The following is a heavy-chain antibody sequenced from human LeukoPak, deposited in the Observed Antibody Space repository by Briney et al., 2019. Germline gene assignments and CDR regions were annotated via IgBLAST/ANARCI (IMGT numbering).Heavy chain of an antibody. D-gene: IGHD3-22*01. CDR1: GFTFSSYS. J-gene: IGHJ4*02. CDR2: ISSSSSYI. V-gene: IGHV3-21*01. CDR3: AKILGDYYDSRYYFDY. Sequence: GSLRLSCAASGFTFSSYSMNWVRQAPGKGLEWVSSISSSSSYIYYADSVKGRFTISRDNAKNSLYLQMNSLRAEDTAVYYCAKILGDYYDSRYYFDYWGQGTLVTVSS.